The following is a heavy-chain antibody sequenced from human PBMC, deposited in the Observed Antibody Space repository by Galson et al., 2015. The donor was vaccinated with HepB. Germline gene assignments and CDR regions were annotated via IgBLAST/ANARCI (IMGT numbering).Heavy chain of an antibody. Sequence: SVKVSCKASGGTFSSYAISWVRQAPGQGLEWMGGIIPIFGTANYAQKFQGRVTITADESTSTAYMELSSLRSEDTAVYYCASSFSRAAIDWGGVDYWGQGTLVTVSS. D-gene: IGHD2-2*02. CDR3: ASSFSRAAIDWGGVDY. CDR1: GGTFSSYA. V-gene: IGHV1-69*13. CDR2: IIPIFGTA. J-gene: IGHJ4*02.